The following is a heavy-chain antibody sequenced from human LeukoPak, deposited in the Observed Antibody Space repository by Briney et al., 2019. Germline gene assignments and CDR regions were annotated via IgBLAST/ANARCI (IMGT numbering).Heavy chain of an antibody. D-gene: IGHD1-26*01. CDR2: INPNSGGT. CDR1: GYAFTASY. J-gene: IGHJ4*02. CDR3: ARDESGSYTY. V-gene: IGHV1-2*02. Sequence: ASVKVSCKASGYAFTASYMHWVRQAPGQGLEWMGLINPNSGGTNYAQKFQGRVTMTRDTSISTAYMELSRLTSDDTAVYYCARDESGSYTYWGQGTLVTVSS.